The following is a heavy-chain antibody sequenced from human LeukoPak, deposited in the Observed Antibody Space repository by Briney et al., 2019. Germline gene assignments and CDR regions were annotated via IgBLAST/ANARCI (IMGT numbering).Heavy chain of an antibody. CDR1: RYTFTSYD. CDR2: MNPNSGNT. J-gene: IGHJ4*02. Sequence: ASVKVSCKASRYTFTSYDINWVRQATGQGLEWMGWMNPNSGNTGYAQKFQGRVTMTRNTSISTAYMELSSLRSEDTAVYYCARERVNYYDSSGYYEDFDYWGQGTLVTVSS. V-gene: IGHV1-8*01. CDR3: ARERVNYYDSSGYYEDFDY. D-gene: IGHD3-22*01.